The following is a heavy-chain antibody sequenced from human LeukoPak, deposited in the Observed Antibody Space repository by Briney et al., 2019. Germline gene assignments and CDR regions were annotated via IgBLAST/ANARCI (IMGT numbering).Heavy chain of an antibody. Sequence: SVKVSCKASGGTFSSYAISWVRQAPGQGLEWIGGIIPIFGTANYAQKFQGRVTITADESTSTAYMELSSLRSEDTAVYYCAREGLPYYYGSGSFSSPFDYWGQGTLVTASS. CDR1: GGTFSSYA. D-gene: IGHD3-10*01. CDR3: AREGLPYYYGSGSFSSPFDY. V-gene: IGHV1-69*01. J-gene: IGHJ4*02. CDR2: IIPIFGTA.